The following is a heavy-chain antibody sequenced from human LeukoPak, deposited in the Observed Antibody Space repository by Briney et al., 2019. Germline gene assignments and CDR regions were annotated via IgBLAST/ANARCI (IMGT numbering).Heavy chain of an antibody. D-gene: IGHD5-18*01. CDR3: ARMGRFNYGFDC. CDR1: GFTFSNYE. J-gene: IGHJ4*02. V-gene: IGHV3-48*03. Sequence: GGSLGLSCAASGFTFSNYEMNWVRQAPGKGLERVSYISSSGSSIYYADSVKGRFTISRDNTKNSLYLQINSLRAEDTAVYYCARMGRFNYGFDCWGQGTLVTVSS. CDR2: ISSSGSSI.